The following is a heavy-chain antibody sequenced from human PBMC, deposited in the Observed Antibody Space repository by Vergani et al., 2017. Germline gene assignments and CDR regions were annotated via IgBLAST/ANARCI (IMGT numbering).Heavy chain of an antibody. V-gene: IGHV4-34*01. J-gene: IGHJ4*02. Sequence: QVQLQQWGAGLLKPSETLSLTCAVYGGSFSGYYWSWIRQPPGKGLEWIGEINHSGSTNYNPSLKSRVTISVDKSKNQFSLKLSSVTAADTAVYYCARDSSGWYGDFGYFDYWGQGTLVTVSS. CDR3: ARDSSGWYGDFGYFDY. D-gene: IGHD6-19*01. CDR1: GGSFSGYY. CDR2: INHSGST.